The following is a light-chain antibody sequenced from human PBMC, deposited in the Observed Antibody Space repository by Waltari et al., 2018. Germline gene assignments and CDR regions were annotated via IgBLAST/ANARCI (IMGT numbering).Light chain of an antibody. CDR3: QQYNNWPPMT. CDR1: KSVSSN. V-gene: IGKV3-15*01. Sequence: IVMTQSPATLSVSPGERATLSCRASKSVSSNLAWYQQKPGQAPRLLIYGASTRATGIPARFSGSGSGTEFTLTISSLQSEDLALYYCQQYNNWPPMTFGQGTRLEIK. CDR2: GAS. J-gene: IGKJ5*01.